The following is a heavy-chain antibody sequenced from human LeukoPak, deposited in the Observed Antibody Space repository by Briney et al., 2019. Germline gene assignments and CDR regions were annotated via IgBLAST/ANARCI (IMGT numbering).Heavy chain of an antibody. J-gene: IGHJ4*02. CDR1: GLTFSVAG. Sequence: GGSLRLSCAASGLTFSVAGMHWVRQAPGKGLEWVSAITGNGGSTYYADSVKGRFTISRDNSKNTLYLQMNRLRAEDTAIYYCAKRSCSGTTCYPLDYWGQGTLVTVSS. CDR2: ITGNGGST. D-gene: IGHD6-19*01. CDR3: AKRSCSGTTCYPLDY. V-gene: IGHV3-23*01.